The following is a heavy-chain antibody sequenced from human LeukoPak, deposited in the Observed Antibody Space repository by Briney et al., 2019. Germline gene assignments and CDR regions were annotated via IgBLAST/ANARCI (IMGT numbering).Heavy chain of an antibody. V-gene: IGHV3-7*01. J-gene: IGHJ3*02. CDR3: ARASPIVVVPARRDVKAFDI. CDR2: IKQDGSEK. CDR1: GFTFSSHW. D-gene: IGHD2-2*01. Sequence: GGSLRLSCAASGFTFSSHWMSWVRQAPGKGLEWVANIKQDGSEKYYVDSVKGRFTISRDNAKNSLYLQMNSLRAEDTAVYYCARASPIVVVPARRDVKAFDIWGQGTMVTVSS.